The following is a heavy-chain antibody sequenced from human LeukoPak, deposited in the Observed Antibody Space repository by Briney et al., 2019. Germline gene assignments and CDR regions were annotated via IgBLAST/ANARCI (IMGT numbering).Heavy chain of an antibody. D-gene: IGHD5-12*01. CDR3: AKDGVAMITFDS. V-gene: IGHV3-23*01. CDR1: GFTFSSYA. J-gene: IGHJ4*02. Sequence: PGGSLRLSCAASGFTFSSYAMSWVRQAPGKGLEWVSVISGSGGATYYADSVKGRFTISRDNSKNTLYLQMNSLRAEDTAVYYCAKDGVAMITFDSWGQGTLVTVSS. CDR2: ISGSGGAT.